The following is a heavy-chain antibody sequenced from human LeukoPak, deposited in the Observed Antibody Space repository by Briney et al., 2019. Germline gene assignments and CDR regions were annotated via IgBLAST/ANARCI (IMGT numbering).Heavy chain of an antibody. V-gene: IGHV4-59*08. D-gene: IGHD3-22*01. CDR2: IYYSGST. Sequence: SETLSLTCTISGGSISSYYWSWIRQPPGKGLEWIGYIYYSGSTNYNPSLKSRVTISVDTSKNQFSLKLSSVTAADTAVYYCARSPSGYQPIPPPFDYWGQGTLVTVSS. CDR3: ARSPSGYQPIPPPFDY. CDR1: GGSISSYY. J-gene: IGHJ4*02.